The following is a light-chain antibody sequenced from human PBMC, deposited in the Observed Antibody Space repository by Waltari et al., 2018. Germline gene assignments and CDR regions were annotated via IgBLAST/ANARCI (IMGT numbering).Light chain of an antibody. CDR3: GSYAGSSRYV. J-gene: IGLJ1*01. V-gene: IGLV2-8*01. CDR2: EVS. Sequence: QSALTQPPSASGSPGQSVTISCTGTSSDVGGYNYVSWYQQHPGKAPIRMIYEVSKRRSGVPDRFSGAKSGTTASLAGAGLQAEDEADDECGSYAGSSRYVLGPGTKVTVL. CDR1: SSDVGGYNY.